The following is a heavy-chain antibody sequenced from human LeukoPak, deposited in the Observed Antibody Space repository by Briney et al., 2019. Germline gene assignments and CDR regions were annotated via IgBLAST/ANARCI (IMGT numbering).Heavy chain of an antibody. CDR1: GFTFDDYA. J-gene: IGHJ5*02. V-gene: IGHV3-9*01. D-gene: IGHD2-2*01. CDR3: AKDRLGYCSSTSCKGGWFDP. CDR2: ISWNSGSI. Sequence: GGSLRLSCAASGFTFDDYAMHWVRQAPGKGLEWVSGISWNSGSIGYADSVKGRFTISRDNAKNSLYLQMNSLRAEDTALYYCAKDRLGYCSSTSCKGGWFDPWGQGTLVTVSS.